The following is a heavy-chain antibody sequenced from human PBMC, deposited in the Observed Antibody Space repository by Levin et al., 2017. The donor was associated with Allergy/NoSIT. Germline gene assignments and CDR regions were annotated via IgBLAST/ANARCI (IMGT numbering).Heavy chain of an antibody. CDR3: ARTRQMITFGGVIVFDY. J-gene: IGHJ4*02. V-gene: IGHV4-34*01. D-gene: IGHD3-16*02. CDR1: GGSFSGYY. Sequence: SETLSLTCAVYGGSFSGYYWSWIRQPPGKGLEWIGEINHSGSTNYNPSLKSRVTISVDTSKNQFSLKLSSVTAADTAVYYCARTRQMITFGGVIVFDYWGQGTLVTVSS. CDR2: INHSGST.